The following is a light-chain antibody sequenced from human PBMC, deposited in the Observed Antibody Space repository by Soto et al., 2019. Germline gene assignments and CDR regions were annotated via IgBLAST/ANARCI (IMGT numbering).Light chain of an antibody. CDR3: CSYAGSRDVV. J-gene: IGLJ2*01. V-gene: IGLV2-23*01. CDR1: SSDVGSYNL. CDR2: EGS. Sequence: QSALTQPASVSGSPGQSITISCTGTSSDVGSYNLVSWYQQHPGKAPKLMLYEGSKRPSGVSNRFSGSKSGNTASLTISGLQAEDEADYYCCSYAGSRDVVFGGGTKVTVL.